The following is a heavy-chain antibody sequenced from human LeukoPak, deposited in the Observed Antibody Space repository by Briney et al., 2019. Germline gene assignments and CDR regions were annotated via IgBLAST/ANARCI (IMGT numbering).Heavy chain of an antibody. V-gene: IGHV4-34*01. D-gene: IGHD1-7*01. CDR3: ARVLIGTLDY. J-gene: IGHJ4*02. CDR2: VSHSGST. Sequence: SETLSLTCAVGGGSFSDHFWTWIRQPPGKGLEWIEEVSHSGSTNSNPSLKSRVTVSMDTSKNQFSLNLSSVTAADTAVYYCARVLIGTLDYWGQGILVTVSS. CDR1: GGSFSDHF.